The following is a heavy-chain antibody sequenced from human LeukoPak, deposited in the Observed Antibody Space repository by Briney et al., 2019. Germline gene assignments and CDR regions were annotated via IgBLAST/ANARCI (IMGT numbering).Heavy chain of an antibody. CDR2: IWYDGSNK. CDR1: GFTFSSYG. V-gene: IGHV3-33*01. CDR3: ARHYYDSSGYYFAFGY. D-gene: IGHD3-22*01. J-gene: IGHJ4*02. Sequence: PGGSLRLSCAASGFTFSSYGMHWVRQAPGKGLEWVAVIWYDGSNKYYADSVKGRFTISRDNSKNTLYLQMNSLRAEDTAVYYCARHYYDSSGYYFAFGYWGQGTLVTVSS.